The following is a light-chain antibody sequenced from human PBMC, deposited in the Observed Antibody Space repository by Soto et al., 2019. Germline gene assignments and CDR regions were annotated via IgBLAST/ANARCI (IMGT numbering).Light chain of an antibody. CDR1: SSNIENNY. CDR3: AAWDDSLRGHV. CDR2: RNI. J-gene: IGLJ1*01. V-gene: IGLV1-47*01. Sequence: QSVLTQPPSASGSPGQRVTISRSGRSSNIENNYVSWYQQLPGTAPKLLIYRNIQRPSGVPDRFSGSKSGTSASLAISGLRSEDEADYYCAAWDDSLRGHVFGTGTKVTVL.